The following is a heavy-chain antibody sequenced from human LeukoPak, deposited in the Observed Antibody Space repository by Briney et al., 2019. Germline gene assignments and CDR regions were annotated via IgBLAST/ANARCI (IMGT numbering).Heavy chain of an antibody. CDR3: ATPLDYYDSSGYHQGGD. CDR1: GFTFSSYW. D-gene: IGHD3-22*01. Sequence: GGSLRLSCAASGFTFSSYWMTWVRQAPGKGLEWVANIKQDGSEKNYVDSVKGRFTISRDNAKNSLYLQMNSLRAEDTAVYYCATPLDYYDSSGYHQGGDWGQGTLVTVSS. J-gene: IGHJ4*02. CDR2: IKQDGSEK. V-gene: IGHV3-7*03.